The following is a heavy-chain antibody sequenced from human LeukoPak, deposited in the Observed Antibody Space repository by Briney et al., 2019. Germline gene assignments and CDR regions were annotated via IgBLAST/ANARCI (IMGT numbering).Heavy chain of an antibody. CDR1: GFTFSNYD. J-gene: IGHJ3*02. CDR2: ISHDGSNT. Sequence: GGSLRLSCAVSGFTFSNYDMHWVRRAPGKGLKWVAVISHDGSNTYYGDSVKGRFTISRDNSKNTLNLQMNSLRAEDTAVYYCARETVTNHDAFEIWGQGAMVTVSS. V-gene: IGHV3-30-3*01. D-gene: IGHD4-11*01. CDR3: ARETVTNHDAFEI.